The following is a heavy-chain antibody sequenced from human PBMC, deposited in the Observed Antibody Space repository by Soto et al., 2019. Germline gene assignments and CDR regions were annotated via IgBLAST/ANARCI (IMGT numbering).Heavy chain of an antibody. Sequence: SETLSLTCNVSGGSINSYWWSWIRQPAGKGLEWIGRVYSSGTTDYNPSLNSRVTMPIETSKNQFSLKLSSVTAADTAVYYCARDIGSYAYGEGYWGQGIQVTVSS. CDR1: GGSINSYW. J-gene: IGHJ4*02. D-gene: IGHD3-10*01. V-gene: IGHV4-4*07. CDR3: ARDIGSYAYGEGY. CDR2: VYSSGTT.